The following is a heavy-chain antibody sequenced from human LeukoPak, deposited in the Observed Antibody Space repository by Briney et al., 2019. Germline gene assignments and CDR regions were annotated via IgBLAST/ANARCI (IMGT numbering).Heavy chain of an antibody. CDR1: GGSISGYY. V-gene: IGHV4-4*07. Sequence: SETLSLTCTVSGGSISGYYWSWIRQPAGKGLVWIGRIYSSGSTNYNPSLKSRVTMSIDTSKNQFSLKLRSVTAADTAVYYCAREGYCRSTSCHTLSDYWGQGTLVTVSS. D-gene: IGHD2-2*02. CDR2: IYSSGST. CDR3: AREGYCRSTSCHTLSDY. J-gene: IGHJ4*02.